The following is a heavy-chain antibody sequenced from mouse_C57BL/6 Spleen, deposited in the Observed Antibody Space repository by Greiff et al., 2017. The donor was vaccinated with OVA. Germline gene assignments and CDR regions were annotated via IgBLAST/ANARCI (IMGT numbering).Heavy chain of an antibody. CDR3: TLYYYGSSSYYFDY. CDR2: IRLKSDNYEK. J-gene: IGHJ2*01. V-gene: IGHV6-3*01. Sequence: EVKVEESGGGLVQPGGSMKLSCVASGFTFSNYWMNWVRQSPEKGLEWVAQIRLKSDNYEKHYEESVKGRFTISRDDSKSSVYLQMNNLRAEDTGIYYCTLYYYGSSSYYFDYWGQGTTLTVSS. CDR1: GFTFSNYW. D-gene: IGHD1-1*01.